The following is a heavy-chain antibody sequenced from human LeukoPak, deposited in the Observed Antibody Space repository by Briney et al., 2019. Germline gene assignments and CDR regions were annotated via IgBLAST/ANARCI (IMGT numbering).Heavy chain of an antibody. J-gene: IGHJ4*02. CDR1: GFTFRDYT. V-gene: IGHV3-49*03. CDR3: TRNCYTEPSFDY. Sequence: GRSLRLSCSTSGFTFRDYTMSWLRQAPGQGLEWVGFIRDKAFGGTTEYAASVKGRFSISSNNPKSITYLQMNSLKTEDTSVYYCTRNCYTEPSFDYWGQGALVTVSS. D-gene: IGHD2-21*01. CDR2: IRDKAFGGTT.